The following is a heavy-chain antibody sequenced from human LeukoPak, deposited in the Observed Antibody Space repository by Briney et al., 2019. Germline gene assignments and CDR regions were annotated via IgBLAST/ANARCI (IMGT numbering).Heavy chain of an antibody. V-gene: IGHV3-23*01. CDR2: ISDTGKTT. D-gene: IGHD4/OR15-4a*01. CDR1: GFTLSSYA. J-gene: IGHJ5*02. CDR3: ARGGAYDYGVLDA. Sequence: PGGSLRLSCAASGFTLSSYAMSWVRQAPGEGLQWVSTISDTGKTTFYRDSVRGRFTISRDISNNTLYLQMGGLRADDTAIYFCARGGAYDYGVLDAWGQGTLVTVSS.